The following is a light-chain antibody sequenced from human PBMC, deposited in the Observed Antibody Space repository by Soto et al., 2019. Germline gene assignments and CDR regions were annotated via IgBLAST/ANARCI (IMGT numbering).Light chain of an antibody. CDR1: QSVYSSY. CDR3: QQSYKTPHT. J-gene: IGKJ2*01. Sequence: EIVLTQSPDTLSLSPGERATLSCRASQSVYSSYLAWFQQKPGQAPRLLISGASSRAPGIPDRFSGSGSGTDFTLTISRLEPEDFATYYCQQSYKTPHTFGQGTKLETK. CDR2: GAS. V-gene: IGKV3D-20*02.